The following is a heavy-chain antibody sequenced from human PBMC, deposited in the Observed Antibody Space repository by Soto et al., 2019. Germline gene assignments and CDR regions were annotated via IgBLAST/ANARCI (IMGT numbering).Heavy chain of an antibody. D-gene: IGHD2-21*01. V-gene: IGHV1-69*01. CDR2: IIPIVGTG. Sequence: QVQLVQSGAEVRKPGASVTVSCKASGGTFSNDAIRWVRQAPGQGLEWMGGIIPIVGTGSYAQKFEGRVTITADEPTTTAYMELSILRFEDTAVYYCARVVILVPTASTHYYSPMDVWGPGTTVTVSS. CDR3: ARVVILVPTASTHYYSPMDV. J-gene: IGHJ6*02. CDR1: GGTFSNDA.